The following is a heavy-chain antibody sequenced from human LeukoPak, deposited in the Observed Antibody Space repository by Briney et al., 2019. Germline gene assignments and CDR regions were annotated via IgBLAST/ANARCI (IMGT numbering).Heavy chain of an antibody. D-gene: IGHD2-2*02. CDR1: GYTFTSYD. J-gene: IGHJ6*03. CDR2: MNPNSGNT. CDR3: ARTVVVPAAIHYYYYMVV. V-gene: IGHV1-8*01. Sequence: ASVKVSCKASGYTFTSYDINWVRQATGQGLEWMGWMNPNSGNTGYAQKFQGRVTMTRNTSISTAYMELSSLRSEDTAVYYCARTVVVPAAIHYYYYMVVWAKGPRSPSP.